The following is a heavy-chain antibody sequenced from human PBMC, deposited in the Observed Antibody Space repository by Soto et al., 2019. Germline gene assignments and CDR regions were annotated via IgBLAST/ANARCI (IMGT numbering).Heavy chain of an antibody. CDR3: ATDLLYSSGWYPIDF. CDR1: GYTLAELS. J-gene: IGHJ4*02. D-gene: IGHD6-19*01. V-gene: IGHV1-24*01. CDR2: FDPEDGET. Sequence: GASAEPSWKVCGYTLAELSMHWVQQATGKGLEWMGGFDPEDGETIYAQKFQGRVTMTEDTSTDTAYMELSSLRSEDTAVYFCATDLLYSSGWYPIDFWGQGTLVSVSS.